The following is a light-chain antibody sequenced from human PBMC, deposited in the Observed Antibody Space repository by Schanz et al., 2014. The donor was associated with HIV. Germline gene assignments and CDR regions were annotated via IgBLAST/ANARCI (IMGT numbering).Light chain of an antibody. J-gene: IGKJ2*02. Sequence: DIQMTQSPSTLSASVGDRVSLTCRASQAIGTWLAWYQQKPGRAPKLLISEASSLETGVPSRFSGSGSGTEFTLTIYSLQPDDFATYYCQQYNDNSCTFGQGTKLDFK. CDR2: EAS. CDR1: QAIGTW. CDR3: QQYNDNSCT. V-gene: IGKV1-5*03.